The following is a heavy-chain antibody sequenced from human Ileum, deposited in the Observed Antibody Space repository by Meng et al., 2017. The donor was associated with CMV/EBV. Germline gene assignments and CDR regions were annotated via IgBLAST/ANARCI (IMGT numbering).Heavy chain of an antibody. V-gene: IGHV1-8*03. CDR3: ARRLAASGTTFGY. D-gene: IGHD6-13*01. Sequence: TATGSTFTSYDITWVRQATGQGLEWMGWMNPNSGNTGYAQKFQGRVTITRNTSISTAYMELSSLRSEDTAVYYCARRLAASGTTFGYWGQGTLVTVSS. CDR1: GSTFTSYD. CDR2: MNPNSGNT. J-gene: IGHJ4*02.